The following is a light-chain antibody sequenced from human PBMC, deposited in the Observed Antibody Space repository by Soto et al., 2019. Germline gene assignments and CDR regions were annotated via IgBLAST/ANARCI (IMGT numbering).Light chain of an antibody. Sequence: DIQMTQSPSSLSASVGDRVTITCRASQSISSYLNWYQQKPGKAPKLLIYAASSLQSGVPSRFSGSGSGTDFTLTISSLQPADFATDYCQQSYSTPFTFGPGTKVDIK. CDR2: AAS. CDR1: QSISSY. J-gene: IGKJ3*01. CDR3: QQSYSTPFT. V-gene: IGKV1-39*01.